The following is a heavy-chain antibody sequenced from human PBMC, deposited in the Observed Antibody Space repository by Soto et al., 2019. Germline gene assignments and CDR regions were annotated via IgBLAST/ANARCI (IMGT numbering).Heavy chain of an antibody. CDR2: FDPEDGET. V-gene: IGHV1-24*01. D-gene: IGHD6-13*01. CDR1: GYTXTELS. Sequence: SXKISCKVSGYTXTELSMHLVRQAPGKGLEWMGGFDPEDGETIYAQKFQGRVTMTEDTSTDTAYIELRSLRSEDTAVYYCATSRGAAAGPFDSWGQGTLVTV. J-gene: IGHJ4*02. CDR3: ATSRGAAAGPFDS.